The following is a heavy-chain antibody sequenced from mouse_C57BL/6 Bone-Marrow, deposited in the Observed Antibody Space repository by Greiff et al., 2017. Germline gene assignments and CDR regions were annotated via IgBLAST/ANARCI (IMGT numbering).Heavy chain of an antibody. J-gene: IGHJ1*03. V-gene: IGHV1-55*01. D-gene: IGHD2-4*01. CDR1: GYTFTSYW. CDR2: IYPGSGCT. Sequence: VQLQQPGAELVKPGASVKMSCKASGYTFTSYWITWVKQRPGHGLEWIGDIYPGSGCTNYNEKFKSKATLAVDTSSSTAYMQLSSQTSEDSAVYYWARDYDDGVWYFDVWGTGTTVTVSS. CDR3: ARDYDDGVWYFDV.